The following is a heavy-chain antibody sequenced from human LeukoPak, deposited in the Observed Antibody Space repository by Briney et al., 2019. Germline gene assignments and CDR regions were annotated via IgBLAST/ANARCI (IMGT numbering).Heavy chain of an antibody. CDR1: GFTFTNYA. CDR3: AGDYLYAFDY. Sequence: PGGSLRLSCAASGFTFTNYAMSWVRQAPGKGLEWVSYISGSGNAKHYTDSVKGRFTISRDNAKNALYLQMNSLRAEDTAVYFCAGDYLYAFDYWGQGTLVTVSS. J-gene: IGHJ4*02. D-gene: IGHD2-2*01. CDR2: ISGSGNAK. V-gene: IGHV3-48*01.